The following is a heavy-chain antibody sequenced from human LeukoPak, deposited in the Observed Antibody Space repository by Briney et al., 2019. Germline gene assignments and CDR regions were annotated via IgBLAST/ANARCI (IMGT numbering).Heavy chain of an antibody. Sequence: SETLSLNCTVSGGSISSGDYYWSWIRQPPGKGLEWIGYIYYSGSTYYNPSLKSRVTISVDTSKNQFSLKLSSGTAADTAVYYCARIYGSGSYFSPVARWFDPWGQGTLVTVSS. V-gene: IGHV4-30-4*01. CDR2: IYYSGST. CDR1: GGSISSGDYY. D-gene: IGHD3-10*01. CDR3: ARIYGSGSYFSPVARWFDP. J-gene: IGHJ5*02.